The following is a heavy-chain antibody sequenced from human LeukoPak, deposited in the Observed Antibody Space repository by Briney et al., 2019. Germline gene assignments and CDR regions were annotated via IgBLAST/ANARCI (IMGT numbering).Heavy chain of an antibody. D-gene: IGHD3-16*01. Sequence: GGSLRLSCAASGYTVSSNYMSWVRQAPGKGREWVSVIYSDGSTYYADSVKGRFTISRDNSKNTLFLQMNRLRAEDTAVYYCARGTGDGHYLFYWGQGTLVTVSS. J-gene: IGHJ4*02. CDR3: ARGTGDGHYLFY. CDR2: IYSDGST. V-gene: IGHV3-53*01. CDR1: GYTVSSNY.